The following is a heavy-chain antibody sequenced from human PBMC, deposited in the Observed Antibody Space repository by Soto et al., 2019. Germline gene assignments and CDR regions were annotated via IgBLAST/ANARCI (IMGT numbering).Heavy chain of an antibody. CDR2: IYYSGST. D-gene: IGHD3-22*01. Sequence: TLSLTCTVSGGSISSGGYYWSWIRQHPGKGLEWIGYIYYSGSTYYNPSLKSRVTISVDTSKNQFSLKLSSVTAADTAVYYCARVLQSYYYDSSGYMTWGQGTLVTVSS. J-gene: IGHJ5*02. V-gene: IGHV4-31*03. CDR1: GGSISSGGYY. CDR3: ARVLQSYYYDSSGYMT.